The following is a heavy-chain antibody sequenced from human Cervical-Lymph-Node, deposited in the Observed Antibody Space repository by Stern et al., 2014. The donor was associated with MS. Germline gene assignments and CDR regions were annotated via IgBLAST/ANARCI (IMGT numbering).Heavy chain of an antibody. D-gene: IGHD6-13*01. V-gene: IGHV2-26*01. CDR3: ARIPPGYSVAWDWYFDL. CDR1: GFSLSNARMG. CDR2: IFSNDEK. Sequence: QVTLKESGPVLVKTTETLTLTCTVSGFSLSNARMGVSWIRQPPGKALEWLAHIFSNDEKSYSTSLKSRLTISKDTSKSQVVLTMTNMDPVDTATYYCARIPPGYSVAWDWYFDLWGRGTLVTVSS. J-gene: IGHJ2*01.